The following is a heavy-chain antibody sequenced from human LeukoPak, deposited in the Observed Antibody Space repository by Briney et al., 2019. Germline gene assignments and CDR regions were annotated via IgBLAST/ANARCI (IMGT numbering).Heavy chain of an antibody. D-gene: IGHD3-22*01. V-gene: IGHV4-34*01. CDR1: VESFSGYY. J-gene: IGHJ5*02. CDR3: ARVHYHYDSSGPEWWFDP. Sequence: SETLSLTCAVYVESFSGYYWSWIRQPPGKGLEWIGEINHSGSTNYNPSLKSRVTISVDTSKNQFSLKLTSVTAADTAVYYCARVHYHYDSSGPEWWFDPWGQGTLVTVSS. CDR2: INHSGST.